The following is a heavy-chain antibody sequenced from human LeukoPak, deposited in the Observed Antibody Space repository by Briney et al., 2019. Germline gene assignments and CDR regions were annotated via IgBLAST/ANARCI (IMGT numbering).Heavy chain of an antibody. CDR2: ISSNGGST. V-gene: IGHV3-64*01. J-gene: IGHJ4*02. Sequence: GGSLRLSCAASGFTFSSYAMRWVRQAPGKGLEYVSAISSNGGSTYYANSVKGRFTISRDNSKNTLYLQMGSLRAEDMAVYYCASGVQWLVPHYWGQGTLVTVSS. D-gene: IGHD6-19*01. CDR1: GFTFSSYA. CDR3: ASGVQWLVPHY.